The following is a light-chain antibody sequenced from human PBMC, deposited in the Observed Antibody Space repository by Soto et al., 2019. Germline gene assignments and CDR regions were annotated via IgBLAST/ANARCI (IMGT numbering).Light chain of an antibody. CDR1: QSVSGSS. CDR2: GAS. Sequence: EIVLTQSPGTLSLSPGERATLSCRASQSVSGSSLAWYQQKPGQAPRLLIYGASSRATGIPDRFSGSGSGTDFTLSISRLEPEDLAVYYCQQYGNSPYTFGQGTKLEIK. V-gene: IGKV3-20*01. CDR3: QQYGNSPYT. J-gene: IGKJ2*01.